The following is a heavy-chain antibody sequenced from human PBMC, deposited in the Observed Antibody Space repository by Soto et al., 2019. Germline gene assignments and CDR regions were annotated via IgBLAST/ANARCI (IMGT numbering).Heavy chain of an antibody. D-gene: IGHD2-15*01. J-gene: IGHJ4*02. Sequence: SETLSLTCTVSGGSISSGGYYWSWIRQHPGKGLEWIGYIYYSGSTYYNPSLKSRVTISVDTSKNQFSLKLSSVTAADTAVYYCAREEVVTPGPDVWGQGTLVTVSS. CDR1: GGSISSGGYY. V-gene: IGHV4-31*03. CDR3: AREEVVTPGPDV. CDR2: IYYSGST.